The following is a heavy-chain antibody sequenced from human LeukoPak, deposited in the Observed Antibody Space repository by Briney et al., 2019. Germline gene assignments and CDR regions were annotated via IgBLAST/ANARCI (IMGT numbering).Heavy chain of an antibody. D-gene: IGHD3-3*01. CDR3: ARVFLDLWSGYYYFDY. CDR1: GFTVSSNY. J-gene: IGHJ4*02. V-gene: IGHV3-66*01. CDR2: IYSGGST. Sequence: GGSLRLSCAASGFTVSSNYMSWVRQAPGKGLEWVSVIYSGGSTYYADSVKGRFTISRDNSKNTLYLQMNSLRAEDTAVYYCARVFLDLWSGYYYFDYWGQGTLVTVSS.